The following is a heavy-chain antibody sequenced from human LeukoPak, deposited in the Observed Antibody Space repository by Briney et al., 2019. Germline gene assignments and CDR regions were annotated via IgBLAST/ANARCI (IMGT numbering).Heavy chain of an antibody. CDR2: ISSSGSTI. CDR3: ARDHCSSTSCYERRFDY. D-gene: IGHD2-2*01. J-gene: IGHJ4*02. Sequence: GGSLRLSCAASGFTFSDYYMSWIRQAPGKGLEWVSYISSSGSTIYYADSVKGRFTISRDNAKNSLYLQMNSLRAEDTAVYYCARDHCSSTSCYERRFDYWGPRTLVTVSS. CDR1: GFTFSDYY. V-gene: IGHV3-11*04.